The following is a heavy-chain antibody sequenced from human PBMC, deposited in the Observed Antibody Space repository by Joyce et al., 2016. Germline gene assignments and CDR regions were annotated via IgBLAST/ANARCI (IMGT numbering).Heavy chain of an antibody. D-gene: IGHD3-9*01. CDR2: SGHGEGVT. Sequence: PGKTPEWLGYSGHGEGVTRLRSSLKSRLNMSLDTSQNQFSLLLTSVTAADTAIYFCTRVEVTGSYSFDVWGPGTMVTVSS. V-gene: IGHV4-59*13. J-gene: IGHJ3*01. CDR3: TRVEVTGSYSFDV.